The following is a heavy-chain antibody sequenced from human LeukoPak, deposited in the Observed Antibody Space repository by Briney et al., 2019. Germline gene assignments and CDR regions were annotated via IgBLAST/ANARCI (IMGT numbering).Heavy chain of an antibody. CDR2: ISSSSSYI. V-gene: IGHV3-21*01. J-gene: IGHJ4*02. CDR1: GFTFSSYS. D-gene: IGHD7-27*01. CDR3: ARASPTINWGPPYFDY. Sequence: GGSLRLSCTASGFTFSSYSMNWVRQAPGKGLEWVSSISSSSSYIYYADSVKGRFTISRDNAKNSLYLQMNSLRAEDTAVYYCARASPTINWGPPYFDYWGQGTLVTVSS.